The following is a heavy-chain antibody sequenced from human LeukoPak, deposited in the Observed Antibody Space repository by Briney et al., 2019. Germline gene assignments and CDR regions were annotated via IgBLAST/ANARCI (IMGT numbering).Heavy chain of an antibody. Sequence: SETLSLTCTVSGGSISSYYWSWIRQPPGKGLEWIGYIYYSGSTNYNPFLKSRVTISVDTFKNQFSLKLSSVTAADTAVYYCARGWKRIKSYYYDSSGHPTYAFDIWGQGTMVTVSS. CDR2: IYYSGST. CDR1: GGSISSYY. V-gene: IGHV4-59*01. D-gene: IGHD3-22*01. CDR3: ARGWKRIKSYYYDSSGHPTYAFDI. J-gene: IGHJ3*02.